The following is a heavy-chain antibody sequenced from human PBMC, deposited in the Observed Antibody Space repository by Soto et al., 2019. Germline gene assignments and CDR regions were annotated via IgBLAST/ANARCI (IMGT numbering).Heavy chain of an antibody. CDR2: ISSNGGST. CDR3: VRGPALTYGSGSYYNDY. J-gene: IGHJ4*02. D-gene: IGHD3-10*01. Sequence: GGSLRLSCAASGFTFSSYAMHWVRQAPGKGLEYVSAISSNGGSTYYANSVKGRFTISRDNSKNTLYLQMGSLRAEDMAVYYCVRGPALTYGSGSYYNDYWGQGTLVTVSS. CDR1: GFTFSSYA. V-gene: IGHV3-64*01.